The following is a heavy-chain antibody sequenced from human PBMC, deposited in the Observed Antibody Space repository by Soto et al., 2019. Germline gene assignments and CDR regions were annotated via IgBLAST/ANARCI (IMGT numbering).Heavy chain of an antibody. Sequence: EVQLVESGGGLVQPVRSLRLSCTASGFTVGDYGMSWFRQAPGNGLEWVGFIRSKAYVGTKEYAASVKGRFTISRDDSKSIAYLQMNSLKTEDTAVYYCTRVGIVVVVAATTPRDVWGKGTTVTVSS. J-gene: IGHJ6*04. D-gene: IGHD2-15*01. V-gene: IGHV3-49*03. CDR2: IRSKAYVGTK. CDR1: GFTVGDYG. CDR3: TRVGIVVVVAATTPRDV.